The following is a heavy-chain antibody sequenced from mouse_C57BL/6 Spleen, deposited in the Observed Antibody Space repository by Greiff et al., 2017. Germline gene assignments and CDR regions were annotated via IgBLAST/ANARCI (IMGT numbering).Heavy chain of an antibody. D-gene: IGHD1-1*01. J-gene: IGHJ2*01. V-gene: IGHV1-80*01. Sequence: VQRVASVAELVKPGASVKISCKASGYAFSSYWMNWVQQRPGKGLEWIGQLYPGDGDTNYNGKFKGKATLTADKSSSTAYMQLSSLTSEDSAVYFCARGNYGSSWFDYWGQGTTLTVSS. CDR2: LYPGDGDT. CDR1: GYAFSSYW. CDR3: ARGNYGSSWFDY.